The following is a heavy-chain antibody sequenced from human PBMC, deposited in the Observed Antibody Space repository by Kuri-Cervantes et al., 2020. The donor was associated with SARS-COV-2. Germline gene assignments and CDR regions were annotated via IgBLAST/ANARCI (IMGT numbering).Heavy chain of an antibody. D-gene: IGHD6-19*01. CDR2: ISYDGSKK. V-gene: IGHV3-30-3*01. CDR3: ARGAVAGTLYYYYYGMDV. Sequence: GESLKISCAASGFTFSSYAMHWVRQAPGKGLEWVAVISYDGSKKYYADYVKGRFTISRDNSKNTLYLQMNSLRAEDTAVYYCARGAVAGTLYYYYYGMDVWGQGTTVTVSS. CDR1: GFTFSSYA. J-gene: IGHJ6*02.